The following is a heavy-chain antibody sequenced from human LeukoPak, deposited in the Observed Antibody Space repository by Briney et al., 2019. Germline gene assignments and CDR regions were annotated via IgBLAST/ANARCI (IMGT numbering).Heavy chain of an antibody. CDR1: GFTVSSNY. J-gene: IGHJ4*02. CDR2: IYSGGST. V-gene: IGHV3-53*01. Sequence: PGGSLRLSCAASGFTVSSNYMSWVRQAPGKGLEWVSVIYSGGSTYYPDSVKGRFTISRDNSKSTLYIQINSLRAEGTAVYYCARAKPKNMVRGLIMRRESRYYFDYWGQGTLVTVSS. CDR3: ARAKPKNMVRGLIMRRESRYYFDY. D-gene: IGHD3-10*01.